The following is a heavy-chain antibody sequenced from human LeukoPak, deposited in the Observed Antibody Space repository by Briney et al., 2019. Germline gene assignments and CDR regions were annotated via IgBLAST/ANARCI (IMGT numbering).Heavy chain of an antibody. Sequence: GGSLRLSCAASGFTFSSYAMSWVRQPPGRGLEWVSAISGSGGSTYYADSVKGRFTISSDNAKNTLYLQMNSLRAEDTAVYSCARDSSDSVFGVVIVPTNMDVWGKGTTVTVSS. D-gene: IGHD3-3*01. CDR2: ISGSGGST. J-gene: IGHJ6*03. V-gene: IGHV3-23*01. CDR1: GFTFSSYA. CDR3: ARDSSDSVFGVVIVPTNMDV.